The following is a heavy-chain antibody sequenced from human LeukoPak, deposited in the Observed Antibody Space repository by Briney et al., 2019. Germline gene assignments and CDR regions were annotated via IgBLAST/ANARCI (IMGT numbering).Heavy chain of an antibody. CDR2: ISSSSSYI. CDR1: GFTFSSYS. CDR3: ARGLRRDGSNSDLDY. J-gene: IGHJ4*02. V-gene: IGHV3-21*01. Sequence: PGGSLRLSCAASGFTFSSYSMNWVRQAPGKGLEWVSSISSSSSYIYYADSVKGRFTISRDNAKHSLYLQLNSLRAEDTAVYYCARGLRRDGSNSDLDYWGQGTLVTVSS. D-gene: IGHD5-24*01.